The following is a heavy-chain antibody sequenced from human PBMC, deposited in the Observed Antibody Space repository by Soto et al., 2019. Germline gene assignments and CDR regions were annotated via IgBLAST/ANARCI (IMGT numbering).Heavy chain of an antibody. Sequence: PGGSLRLSCAASGFTFSNAWMSWVRQAPGKGLERTGRIKSKTDGGTTDYAAPVKGRFTISRDDSKNTLYLQMNSLKNEDTAVYYCTTEKLFCSITICPQGLASVAKDAFDIWGQGKMLT. CDR3: TTEKLFCSITICPQGLASVAKDAFDI. V-gene: IGHV3-15*01. CDR2: IKSKTDGGTT. J-gene: IGHJ3*02. CDR1: GFTFSNAW. D-gene: IGHD2-2*01.